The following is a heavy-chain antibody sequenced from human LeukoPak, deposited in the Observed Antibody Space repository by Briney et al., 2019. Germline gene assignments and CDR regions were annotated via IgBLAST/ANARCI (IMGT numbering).Heavy chain of an antibody. CDR1: GFTFTDAW. D-gene: IGHD3-22*01. V-gene: IGHV3-21*01. CDR2: ISSSSSYI. Sequence: GGSLRLSCAASGFTFTDAWMNWVRQAPGKGLEWVSSISSSSSYIYYADSVEGRFTVSGDNAKNSLYLQMNSLRAEDTAVYYCARNYYYDWWGQGTLVTVSS. J-gene: IGHJ4*02. CDR3: ARNYYYDW.